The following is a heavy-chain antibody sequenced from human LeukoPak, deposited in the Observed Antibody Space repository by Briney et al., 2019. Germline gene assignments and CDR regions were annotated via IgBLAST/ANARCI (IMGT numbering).Heavy chain of an antibody. D-gene: IGHD1-14*01. J-gene: IGHJ3*02. Sequence: GASVKVSCKASGYTFTSYGISWVRQAPGQGLEWMGWISAYNGNTNYAQKLQGRVTMTTDTSTCTAYMELSSLRSEDTAVYYCATGNEPLRAFDIWGQGTMVTVSS. CDR3: ATGNEPLRAFDI. CDR1: GYTFTSYG. V-gene: IGHV1-18*01. CDR2: ISAYNGNT.